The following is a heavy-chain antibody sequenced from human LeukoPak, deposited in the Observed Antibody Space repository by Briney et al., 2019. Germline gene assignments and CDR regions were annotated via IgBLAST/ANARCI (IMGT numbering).Heavy chain of an antibody. J-gene: IGHJ3*01. CDR2: INWNGGST. CDR1: GFTFDDYG. CDR3: ARGRGFSSGWPVDTFDF. D-gene: IGHD6-19*01. V-gene: IGHV3-20*04. Sequence: GGSLRLSCAASGFTFDDYGMSWVRQAPGKGLEWVSGINWNGGSTGYADSVKGRFSISRDNAKNSLYLQMNSLRAEDTAVYYCARGRGFSSGWPVDTFDFWGQGAMVTVSA.